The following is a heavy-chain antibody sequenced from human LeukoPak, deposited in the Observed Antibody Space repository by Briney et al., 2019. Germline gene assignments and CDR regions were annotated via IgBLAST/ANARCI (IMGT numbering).Heavy chain of an antibody. V-gene: IGHV3-21*01. J-gene: IGHJ4*02. Sequence: TGGSLRLSCAASGITFNSYTMNWVRQAPGKGLEWVSSISSSSSYIYYAASVKGRFTISRDNAKNSLYLQMNRLRAEDTAVYYCAKDSRGYSGYDCFDYWGQGTLVTVSS. CDR2: ISSSSSYI. CDR1: GITFNSYT. CDR3: AKDSRGYSGYDCFDY. D-gene: IGHD5-12*01.